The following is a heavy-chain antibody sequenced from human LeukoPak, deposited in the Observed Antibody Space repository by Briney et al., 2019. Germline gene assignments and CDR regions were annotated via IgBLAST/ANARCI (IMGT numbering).Heavy chain of an antibody. D-gene: IGHD1-26*01. V-gene: IGHV5-51*01. CDR2: IYPGDSDT. CDR1: GYSFTSYW. J-gene: IGHJ3*02. CDR3: ARRRAASIVGAKGGAFDI. Sequence: GESLKISCKGSGYSFTSYWIGWVRQMPGKGLEWMGIIYPGDSDTRYSPSFQGQVTISADKSISTAYLQWSSLKASDTAMYYCARRRAASIVGAKGGAFDIWGQGTMVTVSS.